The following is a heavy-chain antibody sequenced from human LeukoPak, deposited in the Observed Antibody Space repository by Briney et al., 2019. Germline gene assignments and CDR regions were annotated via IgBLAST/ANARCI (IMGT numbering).Heavy chain of an antibody. V-gene: IGHV3-23*01. J-gene: IGHJ4*02. D-gene: IGHD2-15*01. CDR2: ISGTGGTT. CDR1: GFTFSSYA. Sequence: GGSLRLSCVGSGFTFSSYAMSWVRQTPGKGLEWVSVISGTGGTTYYADSVKGRFTISRDNSKNTLYLQMNSLRAEDAAVYYCVKSPLSLRYCSGGCCHYFDYWGQGTLVTVSS. CDR3: VKSPLSLRYCSGGCCHYFDY.